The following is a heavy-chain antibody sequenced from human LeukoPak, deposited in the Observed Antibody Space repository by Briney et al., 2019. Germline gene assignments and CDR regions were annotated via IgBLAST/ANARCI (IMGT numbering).Heavy chain of an antibody. J-gene: IGHJ4*02. CDR3: ARDTSSGWYFSY. V-gene: IGHV4-61*02. Sequence: PSETLSLTCTVSGGSISSGDYYWSWIRQPAGKGLEWIGRIYTSGSTNYNPSLKSRVTMSVDTSKNQFSLKLSSVTAADTAVYYCARDTSSGWYFSYWGQGTLVTVSS. CDR2: IYTSGST. CDR1: GGSISSGDYY. D-gene: IGHD6-19*01.